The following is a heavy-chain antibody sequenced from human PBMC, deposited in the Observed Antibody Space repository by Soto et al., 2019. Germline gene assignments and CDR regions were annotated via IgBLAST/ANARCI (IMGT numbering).Heavy chain of an antibody. CDR3: ARHTSNYVATAYYYYYGMDV. D-gene: IGHD4-4*01. CDR1: GGTFSSYA. J-gene: IGHJ6*02. Sequence: GASVKVSCKASGGTFSSYAISWVLQAPGQGLEWMGGIIPIFGTANYAQKFQGRVTITADESTSTAYMELSSLRSEDTAVYYCARHTSNYVATAYYYYYGMDVWGQGTTVTVSS. V-gene: IGHV1-69*13. CDR2: IIPIFGTA.